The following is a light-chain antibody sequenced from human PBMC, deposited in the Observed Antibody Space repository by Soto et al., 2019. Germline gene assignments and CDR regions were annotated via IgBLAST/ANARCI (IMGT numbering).Light chain of an antibody. CDR3: QQYDGYPYT. CDR2: DAS. V-gene: IGKV1-5*01. Sequence: DIQLTQSPSTLSTSVGDRVTTTCRASQSVSNSLAWYQQKPGKAPKLLIYDASSLETGAPSRFSGSGSGTEFTLTISSLQPADFATYYCQQYDGYPYTFGQGTRLEIK. J-gene: IGKJ2*01. CDR1: QSVSNS.